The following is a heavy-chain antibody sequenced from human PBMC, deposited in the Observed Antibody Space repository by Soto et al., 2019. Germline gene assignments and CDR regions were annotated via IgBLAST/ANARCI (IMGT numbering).Heavy chain of an antibody. CDR2: IWYDGSNK. D-gene: IGHD3-10*01. CDR3: ARDTTRAMVRIYYGMDV. J-gene: IGHJ6*02. Sequence: QVQLVESGGGVVQPGRSLRLSCAASGFIFSTYGMHWVRQAPGKGLEWVAVIWYDGSNKYYADSVKGRFTISRDKSKNTLYLQMNSLRAEDTAVYYCARDTTRAMVRIYYGMDVWGQGTTVTVSS. V-gene: IGHV3-33*01. CDR1: GFIFSTYG.